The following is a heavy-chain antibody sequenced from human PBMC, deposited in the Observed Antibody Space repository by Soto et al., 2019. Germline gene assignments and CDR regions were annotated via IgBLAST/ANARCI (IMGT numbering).Heavy chain of an antibody. CDR2: IYYSGTS. CDR1: GGSINDDRYY. V-gene: IGHV4-39*01. J-gene: IGHJ5*02. Sequence: QLQLQESGPGLVKPSETLSLTCSVSGGSINDDRYYWGWIRQPPGKGLEWIGSIYYSGTSSYNPSLESRVTMSVDTSKKQWSLRLRSVTAADTAVYYCARLHCDSPNCVPLDPWGQGTLVIVSS. CDR3: ARLHCDSPNCVPLDP. D-gene: IGHD2-2*01.